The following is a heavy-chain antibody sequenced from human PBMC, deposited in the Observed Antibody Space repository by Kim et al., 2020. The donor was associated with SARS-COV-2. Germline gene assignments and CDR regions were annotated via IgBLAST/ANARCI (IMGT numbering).Heavy chain of an antibody. CDR3: ARVLDEVDP. J-gene: IGHJ5*02. CDR2: IYHSGST. V-gene: IGHV4-30-2*01. CDR1: GGSISSGGYS. Sequence: SETLSLTCAVSGGSISSGGYSWSWIRQPPGKGLEWIGYIYHSGSTYYNPSLKSRVTISVDRSKNQFSLKLSSVTAADTAVYYCARVLDEVDPWGQGTLVTVSS.